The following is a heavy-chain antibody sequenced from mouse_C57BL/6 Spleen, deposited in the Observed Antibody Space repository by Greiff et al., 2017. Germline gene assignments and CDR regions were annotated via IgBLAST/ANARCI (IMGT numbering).Heavy chain of an antibody. CDR2: IHPNSGST. V-gene: IGHV1-64*01. Sequence: QVQLQQSGAELVKPGASVKLSCKASGYTFTSYWMHWVKQRPGQGLEWIGMIHPNSGSTNYNEKFKSKATLTVDKSSSTAYMQLSSLTSEDSAVYYCARGSSGPYYAMDYWGQGTSVTVSS. D-gene: IGHD3-2*02. CDR1: GYTFTSYW. CDR3: ARGSSGPYYAMDY. J-gene: IGHJ4*01.